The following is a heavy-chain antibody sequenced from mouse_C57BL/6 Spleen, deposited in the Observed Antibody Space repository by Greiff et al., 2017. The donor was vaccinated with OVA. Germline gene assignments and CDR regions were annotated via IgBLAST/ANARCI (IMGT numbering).Heavy chain of an antibody. CDR2: IYPGDGDT. J-gene: IGHJ3*01. Sequence: QVQLKESGPELVKPGASVKISCKASGYAFSSSWMNWVKQRPGKGLEWIGRIYPGDGDTNYNGKFKGKATLTADKSSSTAYMQLSSLTSEDSAVYFCAKREEYSNFAYWGQGTLVTVSA. V-gene: IGHV1-82*01. D-gene: IGHD2-5*01. CDR1: GYAFSSSW. CDR3: AKREEYSNFAY.